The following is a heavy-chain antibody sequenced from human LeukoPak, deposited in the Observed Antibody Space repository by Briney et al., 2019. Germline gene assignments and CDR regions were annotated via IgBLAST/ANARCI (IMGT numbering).Heavy chain of an antibody. J-gene: IGHJ4*02. D-gene: IGHD3-22*01. CDR2: IYYGGST. CDR3: ARGGSGYYDSSGYHKSLYYFDY. CDR1: GGSISSYY. V-gene: IGHV4-59*01. Sequence: SETLSLTCTVSGGSISSYYWSWIRQPPGKGLEWIGYIYYGGSTNYNPSLKSRVTISVDTSKNQFSLKLSSVTAADTAVYYCARGGSGYYDSSGYHKSLYYFDYWGQGTLVTVSS.